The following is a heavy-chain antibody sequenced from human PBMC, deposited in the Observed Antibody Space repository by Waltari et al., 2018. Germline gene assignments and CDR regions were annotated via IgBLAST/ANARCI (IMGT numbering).Heavy chain of an antibody. J-gene: IGHJ4*02. CDR1: GFTFSSYA. V-gene: IGHV3-30-3*01. CDR2: ISYDGSNK. Sequence: QVQLVESGGGVVQPGRSLRLSCAASGFTFSSYALHWVRPAPGKGLVWVAVISYDGSNKSYADSVKGRFTISRDNSKNTLYLQMNSLRAEDTAVYYCARNWGASYENLDYWGQGTLVTVSS. D-gene: IGHD3-16*01. CDR3: ARNWGASYENLDY.